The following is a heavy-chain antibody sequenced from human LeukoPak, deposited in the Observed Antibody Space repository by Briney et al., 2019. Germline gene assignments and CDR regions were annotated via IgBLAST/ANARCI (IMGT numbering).Heavy chain of an antibody. CDR1: GGSFSGYY. CDR2: INHSGST. Sequence: PSETLSLTCAVYGGSFSGYYWSWIRQPPGKGLEWIGEINHSGSTNYNPSLKSRVTISVDTSKNQFSLKLSSVTAADTAVYYCASQARYYGMDVWGQGTTVTVSS. V-gene: IGHV4-34*01. CDR3: ASQARYYGMDV. J-gene: IGHJ6*02.